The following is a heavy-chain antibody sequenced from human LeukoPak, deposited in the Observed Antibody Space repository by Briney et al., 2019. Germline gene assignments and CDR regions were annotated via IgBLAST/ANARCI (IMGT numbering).Heavy chain of an antibody. Sequence: SETLSLTCAVYGGSFSGYYWSWIRQPPGKGLEWIGEINHSGSTNYNPSLKSRVTISVDTSKNQFSLKLSSVTAADTAVYYCARGGFGYDSSGYYFPYYFDYWGQGTLVTVSS. CDR3: ARGGFGYDSSGYYFPYYFDY. CDR2: INHSGST. CDR1: GGSFSGYY. V-gene: IGHV4-34*01. D-gene: IGHD3-22*01. J-gene: IGHJ4*02.